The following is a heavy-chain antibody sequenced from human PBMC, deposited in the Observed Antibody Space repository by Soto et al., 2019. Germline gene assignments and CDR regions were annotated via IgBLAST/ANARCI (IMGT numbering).Heavy chain of an antibody. Sequence: QVQLQESGPGLVKPSQTLSLTCTFSGGSISSGGYYWSCIRQHPRKGLEWIGYIYYSGSTYYNPSLKSRVTISVDTSKNQFSLKLSSVTAADTAVYYCARDLRSYFDYWGQGTLVTVSS. J-gene: IGHJ4*02. CDR3: ARDLRSYFDY. CDR2: IYYSGST. V-gene: IGHV4-31*03. CDR1: GGSISSGGYY.